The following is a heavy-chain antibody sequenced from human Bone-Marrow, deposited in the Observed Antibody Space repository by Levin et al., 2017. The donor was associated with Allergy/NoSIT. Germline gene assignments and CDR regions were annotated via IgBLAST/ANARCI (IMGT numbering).Heavy chain of an antibody. CDR1: GGSVSRGGYY. J-gene: IGHJ4*02. CDR3: ARSKVGASSPTDF. Sequence: SETLSLTCTVSGGSVSRGGYYWGWVRQHPGKGLEWIGYIYYNGETFYNPSLKSRVTISSDTSKNQFSLKVISVTAADTAVYYCARSKVGASSPTDFWGQGTLVTVSS. V-gene: IGHV4-31*03. D-gene: IGHD1-26*01. CDR2: IYYNGET.